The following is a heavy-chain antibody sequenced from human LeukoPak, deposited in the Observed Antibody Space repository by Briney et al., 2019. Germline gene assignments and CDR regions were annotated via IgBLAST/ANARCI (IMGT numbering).Heavy chain of an antibody. J-gene: IGHJ4*02. V-gene: IGHV3-23*01. CDR1: GFTFSSYG. Sequence: GGSLRLSCAASGFTFSSYGMSWVRQAPGKGLEWVSAISGSGGSTYYADSVKGRFTISRDNSKNTLYLQMNSLRAEDTAVYYCAKDRISSWYEFDYWGQGTLVTVSS. D-gene: IGHD6-13*01. CDR3: AKDRISSWYEFDY. CDR2: ISGSGGST.